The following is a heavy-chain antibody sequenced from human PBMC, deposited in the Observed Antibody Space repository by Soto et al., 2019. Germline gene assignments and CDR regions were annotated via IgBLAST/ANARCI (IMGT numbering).Heavy chain of an antibody. V-gene: IGHV4-59*01. CDR2: IYYSGST. Sequence: QVQLQESGPGLVKPSETLSLTCTVSGGSISSYYWSWIRQPPGKGLEWIGYIYYSGSTNYNPSLQIRVTISVDTSKNQCSLRLSSVTAADTAVYYGARAAPDASYFDYWGQGTLVTVSS. CDR1: GGSISSYY. J-gene: IGHJ4*02. CDR3: ARAAPDASYFDY. D-gene: IGHD2-2*01.